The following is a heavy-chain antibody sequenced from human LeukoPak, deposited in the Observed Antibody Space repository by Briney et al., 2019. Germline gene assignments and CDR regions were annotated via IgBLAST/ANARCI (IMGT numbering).Heavy chain of an antibody. V-gene: IGHV4-34*01. D-gene: IGHD6-6*01. CDR2: INHSGST. Sequence: SETLSLTCAVYGGSFSGYYWSWIRQPPGKGLEWIGEINHSGSTNYNPSLKSRVTISVDTSKNQFSLKLSSVTAADTAVYYCASLARGGNWFDPWGQGTLVTVSS. CDR3: ASLARGGNWFDP. J-gene: IGHJ5*02. CDR1: GGSFSGYY.